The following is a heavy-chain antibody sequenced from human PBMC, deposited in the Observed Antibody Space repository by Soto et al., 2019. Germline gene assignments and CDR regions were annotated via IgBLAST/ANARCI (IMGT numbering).Heavy chain of an antibody. V-gene: IGHV3-23*01. D-gene: IGHD3-10*02. CDR1: GFNFNTYA. Sequence: EVQVLESGGGLVQPGGSLRLSCAASGFNFNTYAMSWVRQAPGKGLEWVSGISGGGGSIHYVDSVKGRFTISRDNSKNTLYLQMKSLRGEDTAVYYCAKGKSSNYVSHAFDVWGQGTMVTVSS. CDR2: ISGGGGSI. CDR3: AKGKSSNYVSHAFDV. J-gene: IGHJ3*01.